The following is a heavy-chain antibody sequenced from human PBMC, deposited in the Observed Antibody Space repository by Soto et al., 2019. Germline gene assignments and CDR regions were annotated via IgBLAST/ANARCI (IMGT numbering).Heavy chain of an antibody. J-gene: IGHJ6*02. Sequence: ASVKVSCKVSGYTLTELSMHWVRQAPGKGLEWMGGFDPEDGETIYAQKFQGRVTMTEDTSTDTAYMELSSLRSEDTAVYYCATGLWRYSSGWDDYYYYYGMDVWGQGTTVTVSS. V-gene: IGHV1-24*01. CDR1: GYTLTELS. D-gene: IGHD6-19*01. CDR3: ATGLWRYSSGWDDYYYYYGMDV. CDR2: FDPEDGET.